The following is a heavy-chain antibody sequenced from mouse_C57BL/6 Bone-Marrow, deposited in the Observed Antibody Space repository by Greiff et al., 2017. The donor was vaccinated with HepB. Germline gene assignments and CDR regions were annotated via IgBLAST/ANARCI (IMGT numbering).Heavy chain of an antibody. CDR2: IDPENGDT. D-gene: IGHD1-1*01. V-gene: IGHV14-4*01. Sequence: VQLQQSGAELVRPGASVKLSCTASGFNIKDDYMHWVKQRPEQGLEWIGWIDPENGDTEYASKFQGKATITADTSSNTAYLHLSSLTSEDTAVYYCTLYYYGSSLFAYWGQGTLVTVSA. J-gene: IGHJ3*01. CDR3: TLYYYGSSLFAY. CDR1: GFNIKDDY.